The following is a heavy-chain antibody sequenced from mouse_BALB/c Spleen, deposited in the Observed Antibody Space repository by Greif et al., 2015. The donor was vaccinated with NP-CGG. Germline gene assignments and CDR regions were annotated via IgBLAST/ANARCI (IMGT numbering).Heavy chain of an antibody. V-gene: IGHV5-6-4*01. CDR3: TREDDGYYGY. CDR2: ISSGGSYT. D-gene: IGHD2-3*01. Sequence: DVMLVESGGGLVEPGGSLKLSCAASGFTFSSYTMSWVRQTPEKRLEWVATISSGGSYTYYPDSVKGRSTISRDNAKNTLYLQMSSLKSEDTAMYYCTREDDGYYGYWGQGTTLTVSS. CDR1: GFTFSSYT. J-gene: IGHJ2*01.